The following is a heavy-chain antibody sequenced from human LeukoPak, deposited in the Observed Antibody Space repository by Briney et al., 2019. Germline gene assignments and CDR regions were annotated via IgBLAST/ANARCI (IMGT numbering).Heavy chain of an antibody. Sequence: KASETLSLTCTVSGGSISSNYWNWVRLPAGKGLEWVGRMSSSGGYNYNPSLQSGVTISVDKPRNQLTLKLTAVTAADTAVYYCVRGPPSYNWNDGGYFDYWGQGTLPTVSS. CDR3: VRGPPSYNWNDGGYFDY. CDR1: GGSISSNY. CDR2: MSSSGGY. J-gene: IGHJ4*02. D-gene: IGHD1-20*01. V-gene: IGHV4-4*07.